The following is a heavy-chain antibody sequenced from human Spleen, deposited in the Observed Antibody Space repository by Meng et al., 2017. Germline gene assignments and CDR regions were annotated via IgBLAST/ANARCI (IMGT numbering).Heavy chain of an antibody. CDR3: ARDRMAGYSSSSYFYAWFDP. J-gene: IGHJ5*02. V-gene: IGHV4-4*02. D-gene: IGHD6-13*01. CDR1: GGSISSTDW. Sequence: QVQLQESGPGLVKHSETLSLPCAVSGGSISSTDWWSWVSQPPGKGLEWIGEISHSENTEYNPSLKSRVSISVDKSKNQFSLSLSSVTAADTDVYYCARDRMAGYSSSSYFYAWFDPWGQGTLVTVSS. CDR2: ISHSENT.